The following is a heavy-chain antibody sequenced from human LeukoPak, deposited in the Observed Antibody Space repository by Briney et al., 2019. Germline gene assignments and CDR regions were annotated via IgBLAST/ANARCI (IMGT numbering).Heavy chain of an antibody. J-gene: IGHJ4*02. Sequence: ASVKVSCKVSGCTFTDYYMHWVRQAPGKGLEWMGIVDPEEGETIYAEKFQGRVTITADTSIDTAYMELRSLRSGDRAADYYVTSSDYVGNSVYWGQRTPVTVSS. CDR3: VTSSDYVGNSVY. CDR2: VDPEEGET. V-gene: IGHV1-69-2*01. D-gene: IGHD3-16*01. CDR1: GCTFTDYY.